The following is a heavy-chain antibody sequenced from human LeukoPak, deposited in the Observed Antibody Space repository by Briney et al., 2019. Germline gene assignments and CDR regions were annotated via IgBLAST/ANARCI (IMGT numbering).Heavy chain of an antibody. Sequence: SETLSLTCAVYGGSFSGYYWSWIRQPPGKGLEWIGEINHSGSTNYNPSLKSRVTISVDTSKNQFSLKLSSVTAADTAVYYCARGGGNHDYVWGSYRHNGIDYWGQGTLVTVSS. J-gene: IGHJ4*02. CDR2: INHSGST. V-gene: IGHV4-34*01. CDR1: GGSFSGYY. D-gene: IGHD3-16*02. CDR3: ARGGGNHDYVWGSYRHNGIDY.